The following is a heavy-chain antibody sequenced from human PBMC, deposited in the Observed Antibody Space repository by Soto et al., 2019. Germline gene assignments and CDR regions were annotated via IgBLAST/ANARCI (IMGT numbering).Heavy chain of an antibody. CDR2: IYYSGST. Sequence: SETLSLTCTVSGGSISSYYWSWIRQPPGKGLEWIGYIYYSGSTNYNPSLKSRVTISVDTSKNQFSLKLSSVTAADTAVYYCARDGGTAMVNYYYMDVWGKGTTVTVSS. CDR3: ARDGGTAMVNYYYMDV. CDR1: GGSISSYY. V-gene: IGHV4-59*01. J-gene: IGHJ6*03. D-gene: IGHD5-18*01.